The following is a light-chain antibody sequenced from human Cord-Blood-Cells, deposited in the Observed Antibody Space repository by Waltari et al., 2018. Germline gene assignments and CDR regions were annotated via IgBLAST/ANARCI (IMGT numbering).Light chain of an antibody. CDR1: QDISNY. CDR3: QQYDNLPFT. CDR2: DAP. V-gene: IGKV1-33*01. J-gene: IGKJ3*01. Sequence: DIQMTQSPSPLSASVGDRVTTTCQASQDISNYLNWYQQKPGKAPKLLIYDAPNLETGVPSRFSGSGSGTDFTFTISSLQPEDIATYYCQQYDNLPFTFGPGTKVDIK.